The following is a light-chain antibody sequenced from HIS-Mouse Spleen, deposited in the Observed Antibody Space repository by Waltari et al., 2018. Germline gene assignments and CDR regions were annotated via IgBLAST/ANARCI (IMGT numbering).Light chain of an antibody. V-gene: IGLV3-9*01. CDR3: QVWDSSTANVV. CDR2: RDS. Sequence: SYELTQPLSVSVALGQTARITCGGNNIGTKNVHWYQQKPGQAPVLVSYRDSNRPSGIPERFSGSNSGNAATLTISRAQAGDEADYYCQVWDSSTANVVFGGGTKLTVL. J-gene: IGLJ2*01. CDR1: NIGTKN.